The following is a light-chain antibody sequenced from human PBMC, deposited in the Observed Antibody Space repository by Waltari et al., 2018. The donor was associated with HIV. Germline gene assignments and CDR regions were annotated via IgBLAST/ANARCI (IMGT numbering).Light chain of an antibody. V-gene: IGLV1-44*01. Sequence: QSVLTQPPSVSGAPGQRVTISCSGSGSNIRSNFVNWYQQLPVTAPRVLIYNDVQRPSWVPPRFSGSKSGTTSALAISGLQSEDEAEYYCAAWDDTLNVYVFGSGTKVTVL. J-gene: IGLJ1*01. CDR1: GSNIRSNF. CDR3: AAWDDTLNVYV. CDR2: NDV.